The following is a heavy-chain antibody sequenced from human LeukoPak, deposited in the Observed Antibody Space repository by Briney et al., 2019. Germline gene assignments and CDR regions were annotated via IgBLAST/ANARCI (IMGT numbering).Heavy chain of an antibody. D-gene: IGHD6-19*01. Sequence: GGSLRLSCAASGFTFSSYSMNWVRQAPGKGLEWVSSISSSSNYIYYADSLKGRFTISRDNAKNSLYLQMNSLRAEDTAVYYCAKDFSYPSGWYISDFSDFSFDYWGQGTLVTVSS. CDR3: AKDFSYPSGWYISDFSDFSFDY. J-gene: IGHJ4*02. CDR1: GFTFSSYS. V-gene: IGHV3-21*01. CDR2: ISSSSNYI.